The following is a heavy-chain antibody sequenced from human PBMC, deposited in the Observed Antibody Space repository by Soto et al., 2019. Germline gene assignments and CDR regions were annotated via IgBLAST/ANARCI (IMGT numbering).Heavy chain of an antibody. CDR1: GFTVSSNY. Sequence: GGSLRLSCAASGFTVSSNYMSWVRQAPGKGLEWVSVIYSGGSTYYADSVKGRFTISRHNSKNTLYLQMNSLRAEDTAVYYCARGADCGGDSYEYFQHWGQGTLVTVSS. D-gene: IGHD2-21*02. CDR3: ARGADCGGDSYEYFQH. CDR2: IYSGGST. V-gene: IGHV3-66*01. J-gene: IGHJ1*01.